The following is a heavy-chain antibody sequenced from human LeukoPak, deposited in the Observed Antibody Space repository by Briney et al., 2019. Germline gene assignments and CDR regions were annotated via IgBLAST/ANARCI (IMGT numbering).Heavy chain of an antibody. CDR1: GFTFNNYA. Sequence: GGSLRLSCAASGFTFNNYAMTWVRQAPGKGLEWVSTISGSGDCTHYADSVKGRFTISRDNSKNTLYMQMNSLRVEDTAVYYCVKGCSYTGCYTSDYWGQGTLVTVSS. V-gene: IGHV3-23*01. CDR3: VKGCSYTGCYTSDY. J-gene: IGHJ4*02. D-gene: IGHD2-15*01. CDR2: ISGSGDCT.